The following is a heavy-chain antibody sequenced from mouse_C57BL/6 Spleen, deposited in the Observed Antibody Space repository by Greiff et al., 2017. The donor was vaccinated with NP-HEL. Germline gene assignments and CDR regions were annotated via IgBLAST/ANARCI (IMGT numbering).Heavy chain of an antibody. J-gene: IGHJ1*03. CDR2: ICSGGSYI. Sequence: EVQLVESGGDLVKPGGSLKLSCAASGFTFSRYGMSWVRQTPDKRLEWVASICSGGSYIYYPDSVKGRFTISRDNAKNTLYLQMSSLKSEETAMYSCSRSPSKRDYNWYFDVWGTGTTVTVSS. CDR3: SRSPSKRDYNWYFDV. CDR1: GFTFSRYG. V-gene: IGHV5-6*01. D-gene: IGHD2-4*01.